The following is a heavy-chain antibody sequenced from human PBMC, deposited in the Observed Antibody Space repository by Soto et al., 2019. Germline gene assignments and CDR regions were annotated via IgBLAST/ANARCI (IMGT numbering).Heavy chain of an antibody. Sequence: QVQLVQSGAEVKKPGASVKVSCKASGYTFTDNQIHWLRRAPGQRLEWMGRIDPKSGDTNFAPTYQGRVTMPRDTPTNTVYMKLTRLTSGATPIYFCARRHPRDYKRWNFDPWGKGTLVPVSS. J-gene: IGHJ5*02. D-gene: IGHD3-16*01. V-gene: IGHV1-2*02. CDR1: GYTFTDNQ. CDR2: IDPKSGDT. CDR3: ARRHPRDYKRWNFDP.